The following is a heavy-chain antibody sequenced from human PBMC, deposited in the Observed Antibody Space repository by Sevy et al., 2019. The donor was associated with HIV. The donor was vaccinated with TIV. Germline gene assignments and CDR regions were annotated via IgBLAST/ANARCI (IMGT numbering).Heavy chain of an antibody. V-gene: IGHV3-53*01. D-gene: IGHD3-16*01. CDR3: AREYGGGPDY. J-gene: IGHJ4*02. CDR2: IHSGGKI. CDR1: GFSVSSNY. Sequence: GGSLRLSCAASGFSVSSNYMSWVRQAPGKGPEWVSVIHSGGKISYADSVQGRFTISRDNAENSVYLQMNSLRGEDTGLYYCAREYGGGPDYWGQGTLVNVSS.